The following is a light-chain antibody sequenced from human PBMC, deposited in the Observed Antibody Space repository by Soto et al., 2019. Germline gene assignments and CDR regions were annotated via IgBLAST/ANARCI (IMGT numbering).Light chain of an antibody. V-gene: IGKV3-11*01. CDR2: DAS. CDR3: QQRSNWPPT. CDR1: QSVSRY. Sequence: EIVLTQSPATLSLSPGERATLSCRARQSVSRYLAWYQQKPGQAPRLLISDASNRATGIPARFSGSGSGTDFTLTISSLEPEDFAVYYCQQRSNWPPTFGQGTKLEIK. J-gene: IGKJ2*01.